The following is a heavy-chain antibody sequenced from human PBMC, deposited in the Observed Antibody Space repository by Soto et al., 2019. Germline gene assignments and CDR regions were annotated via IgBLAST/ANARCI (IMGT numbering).Heavy chain of an antibody. V-gene: IGHV4-39*01. J-gene: IGHJ6*03. CDR3: ARGRVFHCNYYFMDV. CDR1: GGSITSNSFY. Sequence: QLQLQESGPGLVKPSETLSLTCNVSGGSITSNSFYWGWTRQPPGKGLEWIGNIYYSGSTYYNPPLKSRVPMSVDTSKNQFSLKLSSVPAADTAVYFCARGRVFHCNYYFMDVWGKGTTVTVSS. CDR2: IYYSGST. D-gene: IGHD2-8*02.